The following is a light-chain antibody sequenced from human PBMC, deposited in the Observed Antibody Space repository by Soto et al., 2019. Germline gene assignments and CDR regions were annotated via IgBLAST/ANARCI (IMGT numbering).Light chain of an antibody. Sequence: QSVLTQPASVSASPGQSITISCTGTSSDIGDYNYVSWYQHRPGEAPKLILYEVENRRSGISHRFSGAKAGNTASVTISGVRSEDEADYSCSTYPGTVTLVVFGGGTKLTVL. CDR2: EVE. V-gene: IGLV2-14*01. CDR3: STYPGTVTLVV. J-gene: IGLJ3*02. CDR1: SSDIGDYNY.